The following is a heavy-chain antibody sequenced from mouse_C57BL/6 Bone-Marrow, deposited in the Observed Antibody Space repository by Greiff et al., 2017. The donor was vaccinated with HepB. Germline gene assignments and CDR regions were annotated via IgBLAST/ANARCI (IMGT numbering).Heavy chain of an antibody. V-gene: IGHV14-4*01. D-gene: IGHD1-1*01. CDR3: TITTVVAHWYFDV. CDR1: GFNIKDDY. J-gene: IGHJ1*03. CDR2: IDPENGDT. Sequence: VQLQQSGAELVRPGASVKLSCTASGFNIKDDYMHWVKQRPEQGLEWIGWIDPENGDTEYASKFQGKATITADTSSNTAYLQLSSLTSEDTAVYYCTITTVVAHWYFDVLGTGTTVTVSS.